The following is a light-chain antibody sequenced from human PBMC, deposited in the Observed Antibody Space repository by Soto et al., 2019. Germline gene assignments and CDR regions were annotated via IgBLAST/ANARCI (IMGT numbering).Light chain of an antibody. V-gene: IGKV1-39*01. CDR3: QQYGSSPP. J-gene: IGKJ1*01. Sequence: DIQMTQSPSSLSASVGDRVTITCRASQTIVTYLNWYQQKPGDAPKLLIYAASNLQNGVPSRFSGSGSGTDFTLTISRLEPEDFAVYYCQQYGSSPPFGQGTKVDIK. CDR2: AAS. CDR1: QTIVTY.